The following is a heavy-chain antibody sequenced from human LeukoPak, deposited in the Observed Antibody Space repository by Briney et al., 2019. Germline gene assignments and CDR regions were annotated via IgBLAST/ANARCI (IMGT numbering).Heavy chain of an antibody. D-gene: IGHD5-18*01. J-gene: IGHJ4*02. CDR1: GYSFRNYW. CDR2: IDPSDSYT. V-gene: IGHV5-10-1*01. CDR3: ARKLSPLDY. Sequence: PGESLKISCKGSGYSFRNYWITWVRQMPGKGLEWMGRIDPSDSYTNYSPSFQGHVTISTDKSINTAYLQWSSLEASDTAMYYCARKLSPLDYWGQGTLVTVSS.